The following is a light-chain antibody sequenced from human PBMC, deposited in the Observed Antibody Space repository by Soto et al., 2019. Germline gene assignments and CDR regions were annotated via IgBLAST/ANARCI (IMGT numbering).Light chain of an antibody. Sequence: DIQMTQSPSSLSASLGDRVTVTCRASQSISTYLNWFQQRPGKAPKLLIYGAYTSQDGVPSRFSGSGSGTEFTLTISSLQPDDFATYYCQHYNSYSEAFGQGTKVDIK. J-gene: IGKJ1*01. V-gene: IGKV1-16*01. CDR2: GAY. CDR1: QSISTY. CDR3: QHYNSYSEA.